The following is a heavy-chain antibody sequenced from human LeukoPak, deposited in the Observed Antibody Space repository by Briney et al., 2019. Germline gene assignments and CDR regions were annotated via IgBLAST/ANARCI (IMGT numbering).Heavy chain of an antibody. J-gene: IGHJ4*02. V-gene: IGHV3-7*01. CDR3: ARWNSGFDY. CDR1: GFTFSNYW. CDR2: IKEDGSGK. D-gene: IGHD1-1*01. Sequence: TGGSLRLSCAASGFTFSNYWMSWVRQAPGKGLEWVANIKEDGSGKYYVDSVKGRFTISRDNAKKSLYLQMNSLRAEDTAVYYCARWNSGFDYWGQGTLVTVSS.